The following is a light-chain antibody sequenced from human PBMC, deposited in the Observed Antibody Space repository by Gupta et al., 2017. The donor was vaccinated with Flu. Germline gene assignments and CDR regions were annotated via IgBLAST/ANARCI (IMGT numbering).Light chain of an antibody. CDR2: GAS. Sequence: LSLSEGERATLTCSASQRVSSRYLAWYQQKPGQAPRLLIYGASSRASGIRVRFSGSGSGTDFTLTISRLEPEDFAVYYCQQYDSEHPPYTFGQGTKLEIK. J-gene: IGKJ2*01. V-gene: IGKV3-20*01. CDR3: QQYDSEHPPYT. CDR1: QRVSSRY.